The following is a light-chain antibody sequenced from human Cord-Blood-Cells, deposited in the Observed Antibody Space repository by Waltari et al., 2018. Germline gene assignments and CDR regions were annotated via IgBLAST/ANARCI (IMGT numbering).Light chain of an antibody. Sequence: DLVMTQSPLSLPVTPGEPASIYCRSRQSLLHSNGYNYLDWYLQKPGQSPQLLIYLGSNRASGVPDRFSGSGSGTDFTLKISRVEAEDVGVYYCMQALQTPWTFGQGTKVEIK. CDR2: LGS. CDR3: MQALQTPWT. CDR1: QSLLHSNGYNY. J-gene: IGKJ1*01. V-gene: IGKV2-28*01.